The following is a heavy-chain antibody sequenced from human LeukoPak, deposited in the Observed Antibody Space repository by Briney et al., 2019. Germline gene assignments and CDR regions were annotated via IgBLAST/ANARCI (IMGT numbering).Heavy chain of an antibody. D-gene: IGHD5-12*01. J-gene: IGHJ4*02. CDR2: TYYRSKWYN. Sequence: SQTLSLTCAISGDSVSSNSAAWNWIRQSPWRGLEWLGRTYYRSKWYNEYPVSVKSRITINPDTSKNQFSLQLTSVAPEDTAVYYCVRGVLATGFDYWGQGTLVTVSS. CDR3: VRGVLATGFDY. V-gene: IGHV6-1*01. CDR1: GDSVSSNSAA.